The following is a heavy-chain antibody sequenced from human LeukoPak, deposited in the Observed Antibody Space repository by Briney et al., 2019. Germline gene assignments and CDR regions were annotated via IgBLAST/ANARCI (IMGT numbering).Heavy chain of an antibody. CDR1: GGSFSGYY. Sequence: SETLSLTCAVYGGSFSGYYWSWIRQPPGKGLEWIGEINHSGSTNYNPSLKRRVTISVDTSKNQFSLKLSSVTAADTAVYYCARGGYGSGGYCDYWGQGTLVTVSS. CDR2: INHSGST. V-gene: IGHV4-34*01. D-gene: IGHD3-10*01. CDR3: ARGGYGSGGYCDY. J-gene: IGHJ4*02.